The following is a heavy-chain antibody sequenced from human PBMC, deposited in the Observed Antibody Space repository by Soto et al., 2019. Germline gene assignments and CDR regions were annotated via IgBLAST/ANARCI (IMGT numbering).Heavy chain of an antibody. J-gene: IGHJ4*02. D-gene: IGHD5-12*01. CDR1: GFTFSSYI. Sequence: GGSLRLSCAASGFTFSSYIMNWVRQAPGKGLEWVSAISGSGDSTYYADSVKGRFTISRDNSKNTLYMQMNSLRAEDTAVYYCAKELLRMATISPFDYWGQGTLVTVSS. CDR3: AKELLRMATISPFDY. CDR2: ISGSGDST. V-gene: IGHV3-23*01.